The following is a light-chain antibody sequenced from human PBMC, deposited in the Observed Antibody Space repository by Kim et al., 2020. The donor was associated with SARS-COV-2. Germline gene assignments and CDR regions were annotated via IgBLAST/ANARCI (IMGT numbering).Light chain of an antibody. Sequence: GPRGTISCFGSASNSGSNTVNWYQQLPGTAPKLLIDSDNRRPSGVPDRVSGSKSGTSASLAISGLQSEDEADYYCATWDDSLDVWMFGGGTQLTVL. J-gene: IGLJ3*02. CDR3: ATWDDSLDVWM. V-gene: IGLV1-44*01. CDR2: SDN. CDR1: ASNSGSNT.